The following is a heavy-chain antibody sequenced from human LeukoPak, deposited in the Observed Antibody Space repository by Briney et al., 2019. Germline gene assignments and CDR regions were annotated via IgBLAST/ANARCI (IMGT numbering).Heavy chain of an antibody. CDR3: ASTQRGLYHWFDP. V-gene: IGHV3-66*01. CDR2: IYSGDTT. J-gene: IGHJ5*02. D-gene: IGHD3-16*01. CDR1: GFTFSSYS. Sequence: PGGSLRLSCAASGFTFSSYSMNWVRQAPGKGLEWVSVIYSGDTTYYSDSVRDRFTISTDNSKNTLYLQMNSLRAEDTAVYYCASTQRGLYHWFDPWGQGTLVTVSS.